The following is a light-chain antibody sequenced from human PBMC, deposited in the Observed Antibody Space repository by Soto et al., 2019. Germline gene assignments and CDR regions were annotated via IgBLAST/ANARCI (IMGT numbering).Light chain of an antibody. Sequence: DIPMTQSPSSLSASVGDRVTITCRASQSISSYLNWYQQKPGKAPKLLIYAASSLQSGVPSRFGGSGSGTDFTLTISSLQPEDFATYYCQQSYSTPRTFGQGTKVAIK. CDR3: QQSYSTPRT. V-gene: IGKV1-39*01. CDR2: AAS. CDR1: QSISSY. J-gene: IGKJ1*01.